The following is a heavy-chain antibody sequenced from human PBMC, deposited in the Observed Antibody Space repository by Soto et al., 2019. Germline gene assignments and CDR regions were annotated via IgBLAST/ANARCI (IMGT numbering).Heavy chain of an antibody. CDR1: GGTIGSHD. J-gene: IGHJ4*02. Sequence: LLMLSLPRSVAGGTIGSHDWSWIRQTKGKGLEWIGYIYCSGSTNYNPSLKSRVTISVDTSKNQFSLKLSSVTAADTAVYYCARARGKFTTGTTVPTYYFDYWGQGTLVTVPS. D-gene: IGHD1-1*01. CDR3: ARARGKFTTGTTVPTYYFDY. CDR2: IYCSGST. V-gene: IGHV4-59*11.